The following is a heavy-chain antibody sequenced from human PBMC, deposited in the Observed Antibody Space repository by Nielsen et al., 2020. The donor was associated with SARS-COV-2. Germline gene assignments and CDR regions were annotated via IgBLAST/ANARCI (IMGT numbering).Heavy chain of an antibody. CDR2: IYYSGST. CDR3: ARLAVYSSSSFY. D-gene: IGHD6-6*01. Sequence: SETLSLTCTASGGSISSSSYYWGWIRQPPGKGLEWIGSIYYSGSTYYNPSLKSRVTISVDTSKNQFSLKLSSVTAADTAVYYCARLAVYSSSSFYWGQGTLVTVSS. V-gene: IGHV4-39*01. CDR1: GGSISSSSYY. J-gene: IGHJ4*02.